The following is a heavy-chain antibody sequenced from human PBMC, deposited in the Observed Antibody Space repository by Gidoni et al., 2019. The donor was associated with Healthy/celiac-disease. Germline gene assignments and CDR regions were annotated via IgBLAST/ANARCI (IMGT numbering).Heavy chain of an antibody. J-gene: IGHJ4*02. CDR3: ARDYGGVVVPYYFDY. Sequence: QVQLQESGPGLVKPSETLSLTCAVSGYSISSGYYWGWIRQPPGKGLEWIGSIYHSGSTYYNPSLKSRVTISVDTSKNQFSLKLSSVTAADTAVYYCARDYGGVVVPYYFDYWGQGTLVTVSS. D-gene: IGHD3-16*01. CDR2: IYHSGST. V-gene: IGHV4-38-2*02. CDR1: GYSISSGYY.